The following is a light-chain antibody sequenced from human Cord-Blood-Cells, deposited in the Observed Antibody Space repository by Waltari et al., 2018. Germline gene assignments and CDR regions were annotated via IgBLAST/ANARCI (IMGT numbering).Light chain of an antibody. CDR2: LGS. CDR3: MQALQTPWT. Sequence: VMTQSPLSLPVTPGEPASISCRSSQSLLHSNGYNYLDWYLQKPGQSPQLLIYLGSNRASGVPDRFSGSGSGTDFTLKISRVEAEDVGVYYCMQALQTPWTFGQGTKVEIK. J-gene: IGKJ1*01. CDR1: QSLLHSNGYNY. V-gene: IGKV2-28*01.